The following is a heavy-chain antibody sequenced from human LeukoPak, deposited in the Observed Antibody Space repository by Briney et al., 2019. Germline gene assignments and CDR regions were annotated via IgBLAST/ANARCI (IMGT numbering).Heavy chain of an antibody. CDR2: IRYDGSNK. J-gene: IGHJ6*03. Sequence: PGGSLRLSCAASGFTFSSYGMHWVRQAPGKGLEWVAFIRYDGSNKYYADSVKGRFTISRDNSKNTLYLQMNSLRAEDTAVYYCAKDTGGITIFGVVISPPYYMDVWGKGTTVTVSS. D-gene: IGHD3-3*01. CDR1: GFTFSSYG. CDR3: AKDTGGITIFGVVISPPYYMDV. V-gene: IGHV3-30*02.